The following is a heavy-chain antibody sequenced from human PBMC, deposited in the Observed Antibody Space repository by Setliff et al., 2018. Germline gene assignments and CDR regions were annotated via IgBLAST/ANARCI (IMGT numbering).Heavy chain of an antibody. CDR1: GFTFSYAW. CDR2: SKSKTAGGAI. V-gene: IGHV3-15*07. Sequence: GEPLKISCAASGFTFSYAWMHWVRQAPGKGLEWVGRSKSKTAGGAIDYAAPVKGRFTISRDDSKNTLYLQMSSLKTEDTAMYYCTTDRAACSGSSCYNGFDVWGQGTMVTVSS. D-gene: IGHD2-2*02. CDR3: TTDRAACSGSSCYNGFDV. J-gene: IGHJ3*01.